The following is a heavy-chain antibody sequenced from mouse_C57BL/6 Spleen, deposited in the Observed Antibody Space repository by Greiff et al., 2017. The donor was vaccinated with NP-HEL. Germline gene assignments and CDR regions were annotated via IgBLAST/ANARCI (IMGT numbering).Heavy chain of an antibody. V-gene: IGHV1-80*01. Sequence: QVQLQQSGAELVKPGASVKISCKASGYAFSSYWMNWVKQRPGKGLEWIGQIYPGDGDTNYNGKFKGKATLTADKSSSTAYMQLSSLTSEDSAVYFCARRESYDYEAWFAYWGQGTLVTVSA. D-gene: IGHD2-4*01. CDR1: GYAFSSYW. CDR2: IYPGDGDT. J-gene: IGHJ3*01. CDR3: ARRESYDYEAWFAY.